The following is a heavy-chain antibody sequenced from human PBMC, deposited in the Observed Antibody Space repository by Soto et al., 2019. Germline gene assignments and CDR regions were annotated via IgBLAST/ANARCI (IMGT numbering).Heavy chain of an antibody. CDR2: IIPIFGTA. D-gene: IGHD3-3*01. CDR1: GGTFSSYA. CDR3: ARDEYYDFWSGQCH. J-gene: IGHJ4*02. Sequence: SVKVSCKASGGTFSSYAISWVRQAPGQGLEWMGGIIPIFGTANYAQKFQGRVTITADESTSTAYMELSSLRSEDTAVYYCARDEYYDFWSGQCHWGQGTLVTVPS. V-gene: IGHV1-69*13.